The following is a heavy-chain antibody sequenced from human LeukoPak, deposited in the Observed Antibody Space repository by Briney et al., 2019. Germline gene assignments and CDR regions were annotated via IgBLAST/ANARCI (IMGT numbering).Heavy chain of an antibody. CDR1: GGSISSYY. V-gene: IGHV4-59*01. J-gene: IGHJ6*03. CDR2: IYYSGST. CDR3: ARNHQGRTYYYYYYYMDV. Sequence: SETLSLTCTVSGGSISSYYWSWIRQPPGKGLEGIGYIYYSGSTNYNPSLKSRVTISVDTSKNQFSLKLSSVTAADTAVYYCARNHQGRTYYYYYYYMDVWGKGTTVTVSS. D-gene: IGHD1-14*01.